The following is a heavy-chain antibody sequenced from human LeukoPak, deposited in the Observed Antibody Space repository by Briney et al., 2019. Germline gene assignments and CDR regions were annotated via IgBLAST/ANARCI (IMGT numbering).Heavy chain of an antibody. CDR3: ARGNTGGYYQNDY. J-gene: IGHJ4*02. V-gene: IGHV4-59*11. Sequence: SETLFLTCNVSGDSISNLYWNWIRQSPGKGLEWIGYINYNGVTNYNPSLKTRVTISTDTSKNQLSLKVTSVTAADTAMYYCARGNTGGYYQNDYWGQGTLVTVSS. CDR1: GDSISNLY. D-gene: IGHD3-22*01. CDR2: INYNGVT.